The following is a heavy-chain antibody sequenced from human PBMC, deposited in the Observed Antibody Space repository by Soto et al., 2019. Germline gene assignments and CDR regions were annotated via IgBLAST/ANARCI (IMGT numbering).Heavy chain of an antibody. CDR1: GFTFSSYS. Sequence: VQLVESGGGLVKPGGSLRLSCAASGFTFSSYSMNWVRQAPGKGLEWVSSISSSSSYIYYADSVKGRFTISRDNAKNSLYLQMNSLRAEDTAVYYCARAERYDYIWGSLGVGWGQGTLVTVSS. CDR2: ISSSSSYI. J-gene: IGHJ4*02. V-gene: IGHV3-21*01. CDR3: ARAERYDYIWGSLGVG. D-gene: IGHD3-16*01.